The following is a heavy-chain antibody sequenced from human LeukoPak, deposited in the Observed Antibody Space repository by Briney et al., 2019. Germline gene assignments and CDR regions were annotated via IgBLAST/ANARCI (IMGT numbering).Heavy chain of an antibody. Sequence: SETLSLTCAVYGGSFSGYYWSWIRQPPGKGLEWIGEINHSGSTNYNPSLKSRVTISVDTSKNQFSLRLSSVTAADTAVYYCARVRRSSSWYDWFDPWGQGTLVTVSS. V-gene: IGHV4-34*01. CDR2: INHSGST. CDR3: ARVRRSSSWYDWFDP. CDR1: GGSFSGYY. D-gene: IGHD6-13*01. J-gene: IGHJ5*02.